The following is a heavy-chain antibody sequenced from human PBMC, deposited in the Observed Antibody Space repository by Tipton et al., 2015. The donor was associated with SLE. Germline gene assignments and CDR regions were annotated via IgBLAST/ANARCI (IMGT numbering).Heavy chain of an antibody. D-gene: IGHD5-24*01. V-gene: IGHV4-38-2*01. CDR1: GYSISNDDY. Sequence: LRLSCAVSGYSISNDDYWGWIRQPPGKGLEWIGYIYYSGSTNYNPSLKSRVTISVDTSKNQFSLKLSSVTAADTAVYYCRGYNYHYYYYGMDVWGQGTTVTVSS. CDR2: IYYSGST. CDR3: RGYNYHYYYYGMDV. J-gene: IGHJ6*02.